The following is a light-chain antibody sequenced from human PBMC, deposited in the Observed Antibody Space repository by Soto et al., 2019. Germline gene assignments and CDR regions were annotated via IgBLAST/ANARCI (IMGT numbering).Light chain of an antibody. V-gene: IGKV3-11*01. CDR3: QHRSNWIT. J-gene: IGKJ5*01. Sequence: ETVLTQSPGTLSLSPEERATLSCRASQSVSSYLAWYQQKPGQAPRLLIYDASKRATGIPARFSGSGSGTDFTLTISSLEPEDFAIYYCQHRSNWITFGRGTRLEI. CDR2: DAS. CDR1: QSVSSY.